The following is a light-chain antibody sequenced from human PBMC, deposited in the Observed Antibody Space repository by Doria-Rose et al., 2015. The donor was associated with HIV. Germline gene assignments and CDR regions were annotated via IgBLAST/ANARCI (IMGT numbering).Light chain of an antibody. J-gene: IGKJ1*01. V-gene: IGKV3-20*01. Sequence: EIGMTQSPGTLSLSPGERATLSCRASQSFSSTYLAWYKQKPGQAPSLLIYDGSTRATGIPDRFSASGSGTDFTLTINRLEPEDFALYYCHQYGTSWTFGQGTKVEI. CDR3: HQYGTSWT. CDR2: DGS. CDR1: QSFSSTY.